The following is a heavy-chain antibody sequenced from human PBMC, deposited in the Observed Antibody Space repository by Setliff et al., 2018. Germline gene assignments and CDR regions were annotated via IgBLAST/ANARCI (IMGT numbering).Heavy chain of an antibody. D-gene: IGHD6-13*01. J-gene: IGHJ5*02. CDR1: GYSFSTYW. Sequence: PGESLKISCKGSGYSFSTYWIGWVRQMPGKGPEWMGIIYPGDSDTRYSPSFQGEVTISADKSINTAYLQWGSLKASDTAMYYCARGYGSWFPEGWFGPWGQGTLVTVSS. CDR3: ARGYGSWFPEGWFGP. CDR2: IYPGDSDT. V-gene: IGHV5-51*03.